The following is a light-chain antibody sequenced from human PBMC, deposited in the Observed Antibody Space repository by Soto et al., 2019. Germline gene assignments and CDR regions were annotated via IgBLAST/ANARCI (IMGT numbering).Light chain of an antibody. V-gene: IGKV3-15*01. J-gene: IGKJ1*01. Sequence: EIVMTQSPATLSVSPGERATLSCRASQSVSSNLAWYQQKPGQAPRLLIYGVSTRATGVPARISGSGSGTEFTLTISSLQSEDSAVYYCQQYHKWPPSTFGQGTKVDI. CDR2: GVS. CDR3: QQYHKWPPST. CDR1: QSVSSN.